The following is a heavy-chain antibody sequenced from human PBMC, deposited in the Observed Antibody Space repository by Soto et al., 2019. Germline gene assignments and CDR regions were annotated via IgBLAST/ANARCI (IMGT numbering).Heavy chain of an antibody. Sequence: SVKVSCKASGGTFSSYAISWVRQAPGQGLEWMGGIIPIFGTANYAQKFQGRVTITADKSTSTAYMEPSSLRSEDTAVYYCAREAMIDHKIDYWGQGTLVTVSS. CDR2: IIPIFGTA. D-gene: IGHD3-22*01. J-gene: IGHJ4*02. CDR3: AREAMIDHKIDY. V-gene: IGHV1-69*06. CDR1: GGTFSSYA.